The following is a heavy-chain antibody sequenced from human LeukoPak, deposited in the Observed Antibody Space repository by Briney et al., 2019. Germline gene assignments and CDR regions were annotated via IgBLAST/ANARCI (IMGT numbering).Heavy chain of an antibody. J-gene: IGHJ5*02. CDR1: GGSFSIYY. D-gene: IGHD3-22*01. CDR2: IYTSGNT. CDR3: ASGDYYYDSSGYYSWFDP. Sequence: SETLSLTCTVSGGSFSIYYWSWIRQPAGKGLEWIGRIYTSGNTYYNPSLKSRVTISVDTSKNQFSLKLSSVTAADTAVYYCASGDYYYDSSGYYSWFDPWGQGTLVTVSS. V-gene: IGHV4-4*07.